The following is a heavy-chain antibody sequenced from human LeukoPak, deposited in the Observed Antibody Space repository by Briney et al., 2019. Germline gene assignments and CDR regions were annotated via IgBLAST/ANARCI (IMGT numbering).Heavy chain of an antibody. Sequence: SVKVSCKASGGTFSSYAISWVRQAPGQGLEWMGGIIPIFGTANYAQKFQGRVTITADKSTSTAYMELSSLRSEDTAVYYCARDIAAAGTGDYWGQGTLVTVSS. J-gene: IGHJ4*02. CDR2: IIPIFGTA. CDR1: GGTFSSYA. CDR3: ARDIAAAGTGDY. D-gene: IGHD6-13*01. V-gene: IGHV1-69*06.